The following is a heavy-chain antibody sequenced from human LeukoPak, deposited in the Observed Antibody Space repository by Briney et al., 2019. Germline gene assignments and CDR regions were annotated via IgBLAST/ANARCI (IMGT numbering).Heavy chain of an antibody. CDR3: ARGHRITIFGVVIIGGLSWFDP. J-gene: IGHJ5*02. D-gene: IGHD3-3*01. V-gene: IGHV4-4*02. CDR2: IYHSGST. Sequence: SETLSLTCAVSGGSISSSNWWSWVRQPPGKGLEWIGEIYHSGSTNYNPSLKSRVTISVDKSKNQFSLKLSSVTAADTAVYYCARGHRITIFGVVIIGGLSWFDPWGQGTLVTVSS. CDR1: GGSISSSNW.